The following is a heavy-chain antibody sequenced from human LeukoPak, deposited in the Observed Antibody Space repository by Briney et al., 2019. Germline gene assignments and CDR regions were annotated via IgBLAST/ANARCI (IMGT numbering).Heavy chain of an antibody. D-gene: IGHD5-18*01. CDR2: IYVTEST. CDR3: ARDLGYSYGYEYYFDY. V-gene: IGHV4-61*02. Sequence: SETLSLTCTVSGGSISSSSYYWSWIRQPAGKGLEWIGRIYVTESTTYNPSLKSRVTISIDTSKNQFSLKLSSVTAADTAVYYCARDLGYSYGYEYYFDYWGQGTLVTVSS. J-gene: IGHJ4*02. CDR1: GGSISSSSYY.